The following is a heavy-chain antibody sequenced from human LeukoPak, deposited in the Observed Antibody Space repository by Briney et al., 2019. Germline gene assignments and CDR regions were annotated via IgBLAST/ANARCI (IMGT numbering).Heavy chain of an antibody. D-gene: IGHD6-19*01. CDR1: GGSFSGYY. CDR2: INHSGST. V-gene: IGHV4-34*01. Sequence: SETLSLTCAVYGGSFSGYYWSWIRLPPGKGLEWIGEINHSGSTNYNPSLKSRVTISVDTSKNQFSLKLSSVTAADTAVYYCAGIAVAGTASAGWFDPWGQGTLVTVSS. J-gene: IGHJ5*02. CDR3: AGIAVAGTASAGWFDP.